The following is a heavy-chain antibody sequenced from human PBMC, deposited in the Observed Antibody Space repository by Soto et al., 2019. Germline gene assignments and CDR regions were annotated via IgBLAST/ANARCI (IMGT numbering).Heavy chain of an antibody. Sequence: PSETLSLTCTVSGTSASSSTYYWGWIRQPPGKGLEWIGSIYYTGSTYYNPSLKSRVTMSVDTSKNQFSLKLTSVAAADTAVYYCARQLASMVRGYGYWGQGTRVTVSS. J-gene: IGHJ4*02. CDR3: ARQLASMVRGYGY. V-gene: IGHV4-39*01. CDR1: GTSASSSTYY. CDR2: IYYTGST. D-gene: IGHD3-10*01.